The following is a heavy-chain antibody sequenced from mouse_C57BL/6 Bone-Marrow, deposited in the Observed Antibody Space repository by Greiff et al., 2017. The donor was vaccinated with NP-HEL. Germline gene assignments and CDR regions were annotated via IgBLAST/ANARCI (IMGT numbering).Heavy chain of an antibody. J-gene: IGHJ1*03. CDR3: ARWLLP. Sequence: QVQLQQPGAELVMPGASVKLSCKASGYTFTSYWMHSVKQRPGQGLEWIGEIDPSDSYTNYNQKFKGKSTLTVDKSSSTAYMQLSSLTSEDSAVYYCARWLLPWGTGTTVTVSS. CDR2: IDPSDSYT. D-gene: IGHD2-3*01. CDR1: GYTFTSYW. V-gene: IGHV1-69*01.